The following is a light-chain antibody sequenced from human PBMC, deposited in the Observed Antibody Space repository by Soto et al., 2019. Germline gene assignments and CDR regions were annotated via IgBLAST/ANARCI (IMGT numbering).Light chain of an antibody. J-gene: IGLJ2*01. CDR1: SSDVGGYKY. Sequence: QSVLTQPASVSGSPGQSITISCTGTSSDVGGYKYVSWYQQHPGKAPKLIIYEVSNRPSGVSNRFSGSKSGNTASLTISGLQAEDEADYYCSSYTSISTVVFGGGTKLTVL. CDR2: EVS. V-gene: IGLV2-14*01. CDR3: SSYTSISTVV.